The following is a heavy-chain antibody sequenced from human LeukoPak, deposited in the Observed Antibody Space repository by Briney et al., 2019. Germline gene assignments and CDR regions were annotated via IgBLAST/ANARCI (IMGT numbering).Heavy chain of an antibody. J-gene: IGHJ5*02. CDR2: FDPEDGEP. CDR1: GSTLTELS. CDR3: ATDFLGFDP. Sequence: GASVKVSRKVSGSTLTELSMHWVRQAPGEGLEWMGGFDPEDGEPIYAQKFQGRVTMTEDTSTDTVHMELSSLRSEDTAVYYCATDFLGFDPWGQGTLVTVSS. D-gene: IGHD2/OR15-2a*01. V-gene: IGHV1-24*01.